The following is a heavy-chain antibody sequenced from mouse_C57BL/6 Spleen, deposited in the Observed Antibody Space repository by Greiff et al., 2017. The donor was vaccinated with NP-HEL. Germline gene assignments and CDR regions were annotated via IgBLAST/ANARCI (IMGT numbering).Heavy chain of an antibody. D-gene: IGHD1-1*01. CDR1: GYSFTSYD. CDR2: IYPRDGST. J-gene: IGHJ1*03. CDR3: SSTEYFDV. Sequence: QVHVKQSGPELVKPGASVKLSCKASGYSFTSYDINWVMQRHGQGLEWIGWIYPRDGSTFYNEKFKGKATLTVDTSSSAAYMELHSLTSEDSAVYFCSSTEYFDVWGTGTTVTVSS. V-gene: IGHV1-85*01.